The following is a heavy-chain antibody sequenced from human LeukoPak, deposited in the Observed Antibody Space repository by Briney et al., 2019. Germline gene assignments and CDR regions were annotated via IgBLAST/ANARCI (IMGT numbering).Heavy chain of an antibody. V-gene: IGHV3-48*02. J-gene: IGHJ4*02. D-gene: IGHD6-6*01. Sequence: GGSLRLSCAASGFTFSSYYMNWVRQAPGKGLEWVSYISSSSSTIYYADSVKGRFTISRDNAKNSLYLQMNSLRDEDTAVYYCAREYSSSSGSVSDYWGQGTLVTVSS. CDR2: ISSSSSTI. CDR3: AREYSSSSGSVSDY. CDR1: GFTFSSYY.